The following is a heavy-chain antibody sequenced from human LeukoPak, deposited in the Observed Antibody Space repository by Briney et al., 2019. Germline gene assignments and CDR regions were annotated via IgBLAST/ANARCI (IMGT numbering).Heavy chain of an antibody. D-gene: IGHD3-22*01. Sequence: GGSLRLSCAASGFTFSSYGMHWVRQAPDKGLEWVAVIWYDGSNKYYADSVKGRFTISRDNSKNTLYLQMNSLRAEDTAVYYCARDKSPIVVVTNNWFDPWGQGTLVTVSS. V-gene: IGHV3-33*01. J-gene: IGHJ5*02. CDR1: GFTFSSYG. CDR2: IWYDGSNK. CDR3: ARDKSPIVVVTNNWFDP.